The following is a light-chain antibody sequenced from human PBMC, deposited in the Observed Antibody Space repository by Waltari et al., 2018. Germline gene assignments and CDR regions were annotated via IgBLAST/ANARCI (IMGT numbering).Light chain of an antibody. CDR2: EGS. CDR1: SSDVGRYNL. CDR3: CSYAGSSTSYV. Sequence: QSALTQPASVSGSPGQSITISCTGTSSDVGRYNLVSRYQQHPGKAPKLMIYEGSKRPSGVSNRFSGSKSGNTASLTISGLQAEDEADYYCCSYAGSSTSYVFGTGTKVTVL. V-gene: IGLV2-23*01. J-gene: IGLJ1*01.